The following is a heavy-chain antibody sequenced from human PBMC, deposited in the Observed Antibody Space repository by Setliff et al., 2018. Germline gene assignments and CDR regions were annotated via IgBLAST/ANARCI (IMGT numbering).Heavy chain of an antibody. V-gene: IGHV3-15*07. CDR3: TTLSVLVKSDF. CDR1: DFDFTSAW. J-gene: IGHJ4*02. Sequence: GGSLRLSCATSDFDFTSAWMNWVRQAPGKGLEWVGRIKAKADGGTIDYATPVKGRLTISRDDSKSTLYLQMNSLRNEDTAVYYCTTLSVLVKSDFWGQGTLVTVSS. CDR2: IKAKADGGTI. D-gene: IGHD3-9*01.